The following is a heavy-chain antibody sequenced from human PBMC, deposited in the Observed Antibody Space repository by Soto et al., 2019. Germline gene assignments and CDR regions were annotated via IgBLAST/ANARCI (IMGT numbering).Heavy chain of an antibody. CDR1: GYSFISYW. CDR2: IDPSDSQT. J-gene: IGHJ4*02. V-gene: IGHV5-10-1*01. D-gene: IGHD3-22*01. Sequence: GESLKISCKGSGYSFISYWITWVRQKPGKGLEWMGRIDPSDSQTYYSPSFRGHVTISVTKSITTVFLQCSSLRASDTAMYYCARQIYDSDTGPNFQYYFDSWGQGTPVTVSS. CDR3: ARQIYDSDTGPNFQYYFDS.